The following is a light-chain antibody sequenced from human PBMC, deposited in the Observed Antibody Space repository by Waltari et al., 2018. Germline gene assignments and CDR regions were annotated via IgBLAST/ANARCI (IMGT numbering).Light chain of an antibody. CDR3: NSRDSSGNHVV. CDR2: GKN. Sequence: SSELTQDPAVSVALGQTVRITCQGDSLRSYYASWYQQKPGQAPVLVIYGKNNRPSGILDLFSGSSSGNTASLTITGAQAEDEADYYCNSRDSSGNHVVFGGGTKLTVL. V-gene: IGLV3-19*01. CDR1: SLRSYY. J-gene: IGLJ2*01.